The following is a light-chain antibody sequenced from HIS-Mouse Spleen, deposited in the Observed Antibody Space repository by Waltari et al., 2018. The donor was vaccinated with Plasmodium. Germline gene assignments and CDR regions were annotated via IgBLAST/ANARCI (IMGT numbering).Light chain of an antibody. V-gene: IGKV3-11*01. Sequence: EIVLTQSPATLSLSPGERATLSCRASQSVSSYLACYQQKPGQAPRHLIYDASNRATGIPARFSGSGSGTDFTLTISSLEPEDFAVYYCQQRSNWPRVLTFGGGTKVEIK. CDR1: QSVSSY. J-gene: IGKJ4*01. CDR3: QQRSNWPRVLT. CDR2: DAS.